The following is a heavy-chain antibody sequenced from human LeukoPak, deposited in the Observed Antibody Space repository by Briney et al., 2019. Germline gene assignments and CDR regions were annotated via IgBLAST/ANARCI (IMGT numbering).Heavy chain of an antibody. CDR1: GGSFSGYY. J-gene: IGHJ4*02. CDR3: ARVGYSSSWNFDY. D-gene: IGHD6-13*01. CDR2: INHSGST. V-gene: IGHV4-34*01. Sequence: MPSETLSLTCAVYGGSFSGYYWSWIRQPPGKGLEWIGEINHSGSTNYNPSLKSRVTISVDTSKNQFSLKLSSVTAADTAVYYCARVGYSSSWNFDYWGQGTLVTVSS.